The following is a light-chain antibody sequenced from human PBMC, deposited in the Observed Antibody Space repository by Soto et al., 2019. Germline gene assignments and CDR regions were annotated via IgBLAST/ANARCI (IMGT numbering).Light chain of an antibody. V-gene: IGKV1-9*01. J-gene: IGKJ1*01. Sequence: DIQLTQSPSFLSASVGDRVTITCRASQGIIGYLAWYQQKPGKAPKLLIYTASTLQSGVPSRFSGSGSGTEFTLTISSLQPEDFATYYCQQFNSDPRTFGQGTKVEIK. CDR1: QGIIGY. CDR3: QQFNSDPRT. CDR2: TAS.